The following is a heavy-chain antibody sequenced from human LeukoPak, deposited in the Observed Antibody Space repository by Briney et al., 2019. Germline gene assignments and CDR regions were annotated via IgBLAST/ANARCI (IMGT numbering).Heavy chain of an antibody. Sequence: PGGSLRLSCAASGFTFSSYSMNWVRQAPGKGLEWVSSISSSSSYIYYADSVKGRFTISRDNAKNSLYLRMNSLRAEDTALYYCARDGRFYDSSGSSPNFDYWGQGTLVTVSS. CDR1: GFTFSSYS. CDR3: ARDGRFYDSSGSSPNFDY. V-gene: IGHV3-21*04. J-gene: IGHJ4*02. D-gene: IGHD3-22*01. CDR2: ISSSSSYI.